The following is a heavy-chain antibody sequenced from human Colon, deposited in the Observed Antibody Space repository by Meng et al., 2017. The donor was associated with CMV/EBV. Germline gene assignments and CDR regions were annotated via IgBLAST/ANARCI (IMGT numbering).Heavy chain of an antibody. Sequence: GESLKISCAASGFSFSLDSMNWVRQAPGKGLEWISTISSAGIYTFYAAPVKGRFTISRDNANSTLYLQMNSLRAEDTAVYYCSRGQDFVVVPTPKNFFDPWGQGTQVTVSS. J-gene: IGHJ5*02. V-gene: IGHV3-21*01. D-gene: IGHD2-2*01. CDR1: GFSFSLDS. CDR3: SRGQDFVVVPTPKNFFDP. CDR2: ISSAGIYT.